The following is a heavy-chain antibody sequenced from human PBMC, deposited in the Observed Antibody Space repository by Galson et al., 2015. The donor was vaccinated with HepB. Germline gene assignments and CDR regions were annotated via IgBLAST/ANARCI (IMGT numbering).Heavy chain of an antibody. CDR3: ARHGEGAADPKAGYWYFDL. CDR1: GYSFTSYW. D-gene: IGHD6-13*01. Sequence: QSGAEVKKPGESLRISCKGSGYSFTSYWISWMRQMPGKGLEWMGRIDPSDSYTNYSPSFQGHVTISADKSISTAYLQWSSLKASDTAMYYCARHGEGAADPKAGYWYFDLWGRGTLVTVSS. J-gene: IGHJ2*01. V-gene: IGHV5-10-1*01. CDR2: IDPSDSYT.